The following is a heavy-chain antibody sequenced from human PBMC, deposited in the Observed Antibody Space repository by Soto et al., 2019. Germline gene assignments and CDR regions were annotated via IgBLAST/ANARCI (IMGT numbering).Heavy chain of an antibody. J-gene: IGHJ4*02. CDR2: ISAYNGNT. CDR1: GYTFTSYG. D-gene: IGHD3-22*01. Sequence: ASVKVSCKASGYTFTSYGISWVRQAPGQGLEWMGWISAYNGNTNYAQKLQGRVTMTTDTSTSTAYMELRSLRSDDTAVYYCARDHLPVVVVTGLGAYWGQGTLVTVS. V-gene: IGHV1-18*01. CDR3: ARDHLPVVVVTGLGAY.